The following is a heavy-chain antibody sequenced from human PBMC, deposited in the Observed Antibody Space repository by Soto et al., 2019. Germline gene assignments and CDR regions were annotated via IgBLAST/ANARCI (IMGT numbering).Heavy chain of an antibody. Sequence: GASVKVSCKASGYTFPNYAIHWVRQAPGQRREWMGWINAGNGDTLYSHKFQGRVTITSDTSASTAYMELSSLRSEDTAVYYCARGYCSTTSCQYCPDYWGQGXLVTVYS. J-gene: IGHJ4*02. D-gene: IGHD2-2*01. CDR3: ARGYCSTTSCQYCPDY. V-gene: IGHV1-3*01. CDR2: INAGNGDT. CDR1: GYTFPNYA.